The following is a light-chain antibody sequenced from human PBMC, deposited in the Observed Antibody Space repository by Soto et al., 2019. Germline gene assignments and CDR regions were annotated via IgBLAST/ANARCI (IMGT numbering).Light chain of an antibody. V-gene: IGKV1-39*01. J-gene: IGKJ2*01. CDR3: HQNYSTPHT. Sequence: DIQMTQSPSSLSASVGDRVTITCRASQSISSYLNWYQQKPGKAPKLLIYAASSWQSGVPSRFSGSGSATEFTLTISRLQPEDFATYYCHQNYSTPHTFAQCTKLEIK. CDR1: QSISSY. CDR2: AAS.